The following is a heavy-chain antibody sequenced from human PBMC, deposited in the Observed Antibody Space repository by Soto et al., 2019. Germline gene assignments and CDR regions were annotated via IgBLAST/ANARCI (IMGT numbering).Heavy chain of an antibody. V-gene: IGHV1-18*01. CDR3: ARVWYYDSSGYSAFDY. J-gene: IGHJ4*02. Sequence: QVQLGQSVAEVKKPGASVRVSCKASGDGFSNYGFSWVRQAPGQGLEWMGWISAYDGQTNYTKKFQGRVTMTTDTSSSTAYMELRRLRSDDTAVYYCARVWYYDSSGYSAFDYWGLGTLVTVSS. CDR2: ISAYDGQT. CDR1: GDGFSNYG. D-gene: IGHD3-22*01.